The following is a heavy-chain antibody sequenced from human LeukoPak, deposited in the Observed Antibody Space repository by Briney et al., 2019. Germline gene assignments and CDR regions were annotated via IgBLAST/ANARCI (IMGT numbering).Heavy chain of an antibody. J-gene: IGHJ4*02. CDR1: GFTFSSYA. D-gene: IGHD3-16*01. CDR3: AGLGSLIF. CDR2: ISSNGDTT. Sequence: PGGSLRLSCSASGFTFSSYAMEWVRQAPGKGLEHVSAISSNGDTTYYADSVKGRFTISRDNSKNTLYLQMSSLRAGDTAVYYCAGLGSLIFWGQGTLVTVSS. V-gene: IGHV3-64D*09.